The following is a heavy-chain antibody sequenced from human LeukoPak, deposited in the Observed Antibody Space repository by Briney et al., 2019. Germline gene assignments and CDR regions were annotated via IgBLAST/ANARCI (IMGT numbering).Heavy chain of an antibody. CDR1: GGSISSGDYY. D-gene: IGHD2-15*01. Sequence: SETLSLTCTVSGGSISSGDYYWSWIRQPPGKGLEWIGYIYYSGSTYYNPSLKSRVTISVDTSKNQFSLMLSSVTAADTTVYYCARDGGSYIWGEGTMGTVSS. CDR3: ARDGGSYI. V-gene: IGHV4-30-4*08. J-gene: IGHJ3*02. CDR2: IYYSGST.